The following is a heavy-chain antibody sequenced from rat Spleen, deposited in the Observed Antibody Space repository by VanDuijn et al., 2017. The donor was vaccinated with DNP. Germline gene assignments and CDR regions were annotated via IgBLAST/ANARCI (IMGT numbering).Heavy chain of an antibody. D-gene: IGHD1-4*01. J-gene: IGHJ2*01. CDR3: ARQGTGITRGFDY. V-gene: IGHV5-22*01. CDR1: GFTFSDYY. CDR2: ISYEGSST. Sequence: EVQLVESGGGLVQPGRSLKLSCAASGFTFSDYYMAWVRQAPKKGLEWVASISYEGSSTYYGDSVKGRFTISRDNAKSTLYLQMNSLRSEDTATYYCARQGTGITRGFDYWGQGVMVTVSS.